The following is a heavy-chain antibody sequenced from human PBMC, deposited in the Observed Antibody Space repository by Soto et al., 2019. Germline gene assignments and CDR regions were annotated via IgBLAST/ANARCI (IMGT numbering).Heavy chain of an antibody. CDR3: ARDGVVAVAGGGDY. CDR1: GYTFTSYA. Sequence: QVPLVQSGAEVKKPGASVKVSCKASGYTFTSYAMHWVRQAPGQRLEWMGWINAGNGNTKYSQKFQGRVTITRDTSASTAYMELSSLRSEDTAVYYCARDGVVAVAGGGDYWGQGTLVTVSS. J-gene: IGHJ4*02. CDR2: INAGNGNT. V-gene: IGHV1-3*01. D-gene: IGHD6-19*01.